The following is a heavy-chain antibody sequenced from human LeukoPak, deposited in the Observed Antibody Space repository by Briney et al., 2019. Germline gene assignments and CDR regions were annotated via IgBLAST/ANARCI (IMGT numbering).Heavy chain of an antibody. CDR3: AREVVIRYVSFDY. CDR1: GFTFSSQW. J-gene: IGHJ4*02. D-gene: IGHD3-22*01. V-gene: IGHV3-74*03. CDR2: IYRDGSGV. Sequence: GGSLRLSCAASGFTFSSQWMHWVRQAPGKGLVWVSRIYRDGSGVMYADSVKGRFTISRDNSKNTLYLQMNSLRAEDTAVYYCAREVVIRYVSFDYWGQGTLVTVSS.